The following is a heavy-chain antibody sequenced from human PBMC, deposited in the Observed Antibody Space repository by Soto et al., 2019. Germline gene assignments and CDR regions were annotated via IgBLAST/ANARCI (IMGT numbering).Heavy chain of an antibody. D-gene: IGHD3-22*01. V-gene: IGHV3-23*01. CDR2: ISGSGGST. CDR1: GFTFSSYA. J-gene: IGHJ3*02. CDR3: ASLRVMIVVVIGTDDAFDI. Sequence: GGSLRLSCAASGFTFSSYAMSWVRQAPGKGLEWVSAISGSGGSTYYADSVKGRFTISRDNSKNTLYLQMNSLRAEDTAVYYCASLRVMIVVVIGTDDAFDIWGQGTMVTVSS.